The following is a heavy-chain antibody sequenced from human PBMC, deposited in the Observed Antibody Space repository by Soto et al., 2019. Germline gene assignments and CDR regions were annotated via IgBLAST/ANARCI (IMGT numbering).Heavy chain of an antibody. D-gene: IGHD3-16*01. CDR2: ISGSGGST. V-gene: IGHV3-23*01. CDR1: GFTFSSYA. J-gene: IGHJ3*02. CDR3: AKDGGRGYDAFDI. Sequence: EVQLLESGGGLVQPGGSLRLSCAASGFTFSSYAMSWVRQAPGKGLEWISAISGSGGSTYYADSVKGRFTISRDNSKNTLYLQMGSLRGEDTAVYYCAKDGGRGYDAFDIWGQGTMVTVSS.